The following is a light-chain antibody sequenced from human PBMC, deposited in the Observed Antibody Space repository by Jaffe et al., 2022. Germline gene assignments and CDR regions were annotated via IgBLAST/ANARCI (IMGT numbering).Light chain of an antibody. J-gene: IGLJ3*02. Sequence: QSALTQPRSVSGSPGQSVTISCTGTSSDVGGYNYVSWYQQHPGKAPKLMVYDVNKRPSGVPDRFSGSKSGNTASLTISGLQADDEADYYCCSYAGSYTLLFGGGTKLTVL. CDR1: SSDVGGYNY. CDR2: DVN. V-gene: IGLV2-11*01. CDR3: CSYAGSYTLL.